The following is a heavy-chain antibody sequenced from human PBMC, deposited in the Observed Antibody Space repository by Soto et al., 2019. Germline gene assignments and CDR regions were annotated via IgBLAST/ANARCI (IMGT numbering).Heavy chain of an antibody. CDR2: ISAYNGNI. J-gene: IGHJ3*02. V-gene: IGHV1-18*01. Sequence: ASVKVSCKASGYNFIAYGISWVRQAPGQGLEWMGWISAYNGNINYAQKLQGRVTMTTDTSTSTAYMELRSLRSDDTAVYYCARALPGATSAFDIWGQGTMVTVSS. CDR1: GYNFIAYG. CDR3: ARALPGATSAFDI. D-gene: IGHD1-26*01.